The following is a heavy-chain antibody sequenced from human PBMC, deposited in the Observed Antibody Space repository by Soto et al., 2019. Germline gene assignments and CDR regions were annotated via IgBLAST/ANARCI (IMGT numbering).Heavy chain of an antibody. CDR2: IIPIFGTA. CDR1: GGTFSSYA. CDR3: ARDVRPTQYSHGMDV. Sequence: SVTVYCTASGGTFSSYAISWVRQAPGQGLEWMGGIIPIFGTANYAQKFQGRVTITADESTSTAYMELSSLRSEDTAVYYCARDVRPTQYSHGMDVWGQGTTVTVSS. V-gene: IGHV1-69*13. J-gene: IGHJ6*02. D-gene: IGHD2-21*01.